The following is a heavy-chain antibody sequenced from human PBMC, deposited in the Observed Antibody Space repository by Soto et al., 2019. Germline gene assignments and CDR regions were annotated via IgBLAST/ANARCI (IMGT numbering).Heavy chain of an antibody. CDR3: ARVVATVAGPYGMDV. D-gene: IGHD6-19*01. CDR2: ISAYNGNT. V-gene: IGHV1-18*01. Sequence: ASVKVSCETSGYTFTSYVISWVRQAPAQGLEWMGWISAYNGNTNFAQKLQGRVTMTTDTSTSTAYMELRSLRSDDTAVYYCARVVATVAGPYGMDVWGQGTTVTVSS. J-gene: IGHJ6*02. CDR1: GYTFTSYV.